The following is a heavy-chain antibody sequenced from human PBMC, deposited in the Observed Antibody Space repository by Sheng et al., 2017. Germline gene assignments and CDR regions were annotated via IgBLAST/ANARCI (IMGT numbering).Heavy chain of an antibody. CDR2: ISYTEST. CDR1: GGSIITNDYY. J-gene: IGHJ5*02. D-gene: IGHD2-8*02. CDR3: ARDSPILYWCTCYGNSVRP. Sequence: QLQLQESGPGLVKPSEALSLTCSVSGGSIITNDYYWGWIRQPPGKDLEWIGSISYTESTYYNPSLKSRVTISVDTSKNQFSLKLKSVTAADTAIYYCARDSPILYWCTCYGNSVRPWGQGTLVTVSS. V-gene: IGHV4-39*07.